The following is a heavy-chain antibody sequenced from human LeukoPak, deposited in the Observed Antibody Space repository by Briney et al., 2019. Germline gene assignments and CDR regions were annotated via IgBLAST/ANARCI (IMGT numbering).Heavy chain of an antibody. J-gene: IGHJ4*02. Sequence: XLSCAASGFTFSSYGMHWVRQAPGKGVERVADISYDGSNKYYADSVKGGFTISRDNSKNTLYLQMNTLRAEDTAVYYCAKGGTGLLWFGELLYGYFDYWGQGTLVTVSS. D-gene: IGHD3-10*01. CDR3: AKGGTGLLWFGELLYGYFDY. CDR2: ISYDGSNK. CDR1: GFTFSSYG. V-gene: IGHV3-30*18.